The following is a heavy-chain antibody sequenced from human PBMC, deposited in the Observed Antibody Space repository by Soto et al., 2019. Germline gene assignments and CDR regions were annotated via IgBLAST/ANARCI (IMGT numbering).Heavy chain of an antibody. CDR3: VRDWESTTQTWGFGDS. V-gene: IGHV1-69*04. CDR1: GGTFSSDT. D-gene: IGHD3-10*01. CDR2: IIPIFGVT. Sequence: QVQVVQSGAEVKKPGSSVKVSCKASGGTFSSDTITWVRQAPGQGLEWLGRIIPIFGVTNYAQKFQDRLTMSADRPTTTAYMELSSLTSADTAVYYCVRDWESTTQTWGFGDSWGQGTLVTVSS. J-gene: IGHJ4*02.